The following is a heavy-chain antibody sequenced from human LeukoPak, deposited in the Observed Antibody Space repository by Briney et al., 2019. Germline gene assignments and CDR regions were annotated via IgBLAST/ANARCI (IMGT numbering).Heavy chain of an antibody. Sequence: QPGGSLRLSCAASGFTVSTNCMTWVREAPGTGLEWVSTIYSGGTTYYADSVMGRFTISRHNSRNTLYLQMNSLRAEDTAVYYCARVDTVMAYYFDLWGQGTLVTVSS. CDR1: GFTVSTNC. CDR3: ARVDTVMAYYFDL. V-gene: IGHV3-53*04. CDR2: IYSGGTT. D-gene: IGHD5-18*01. J-gene: IGHJ4*02.